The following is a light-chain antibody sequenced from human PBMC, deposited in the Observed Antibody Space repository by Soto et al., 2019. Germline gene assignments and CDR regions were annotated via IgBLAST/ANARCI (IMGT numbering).Light chain of an antibody. CDR3: KSYAGSNTYV. J-gene: IGLJ1*01. CDR2: EVV. V-gene: IGLV2-8*01. CDR1: KNDIGVYDF. Sequence: STGTKNDIGVYDFVSWYQHHPGKAPRLIIYEVVQRPSGVPDRFSGSKSGNTASLTVSGLQAADEADYFCKSYAGSNTYVFGSGTKVTVL.